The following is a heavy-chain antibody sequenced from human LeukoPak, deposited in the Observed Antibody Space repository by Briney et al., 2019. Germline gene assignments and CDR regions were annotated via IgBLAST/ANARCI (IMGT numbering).Heavy chain of an antibody. CDR2: TYYSEST. V-gene: IGHV4-39*01. CDR3: ARHEYSGSYYGLSWFDP. Sequence: SETLSLACTVSGGSISSSGYYWGWVRHPPGKGLEWSVSTYYSESTYYHPSLKSRVTISADTSKNQLSLNLSSPTAANTAVYYCARHEYSGSYYGLSWFDPWGQGTLVTVSS. D-gene: IGHD1-26*01. CDR1: GGSISSSGYY. J-gene: IGHJ5*02.